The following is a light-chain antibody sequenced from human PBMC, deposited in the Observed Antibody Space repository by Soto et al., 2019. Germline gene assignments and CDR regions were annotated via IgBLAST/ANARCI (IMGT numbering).Light chain of an antibody. J-gene: IGKJ1*01. CDR1: QTISSW. CDR3: QHYNSYSEA. V-gene: IGKV1-5*03. CDR2: KAS. Sequence: IQMTQSPSTLSASVGDRVTITCRASQTISSWLAWYQQKPGKAPKLLIYKASTLKSGVPSRFSGSGSGTEFPLTISSLQPDDFATYYCQHYNSYSEAFGQGTKVDIK.